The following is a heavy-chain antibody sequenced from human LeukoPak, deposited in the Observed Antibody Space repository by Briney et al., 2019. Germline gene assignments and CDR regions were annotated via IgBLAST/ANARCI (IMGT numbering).Heavy chain of an antibody. D-gene: IGHD3-3*01. CDR3: ARDGVVDFWISYGTYNYYYYMDV. CDR2: ISGSGGST. V-gene: IGHV3-23*01. Sequence: GGSLRLSCAASGFTFSSYAMSWVRQAPGKGMEWVSAISGSGGSTYYAESVKGRFTISRDNSKNTLYLQMNNLRVEDTAVYYCARDGVVDFWISYGTYNYYYYMDVWGKGTTVTVSS. J-gene: IGHJ6*03. CDR1: GFTFSSYA.